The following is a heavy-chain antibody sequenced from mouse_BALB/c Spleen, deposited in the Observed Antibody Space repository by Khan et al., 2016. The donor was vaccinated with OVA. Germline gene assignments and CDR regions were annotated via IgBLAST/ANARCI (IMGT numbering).Heavy chain of an antibody. Sequence: VQLQESGAELVKPGASVKLSCKASGYTFTSYYMYWVKPRPGQGLEWIGVINPSNGDTYFNEKFKNKATLTVVKSSSTTYMQLSSLTSEDSAVYYSTRGSYGGFGSWGRGTLVTVSA. CDR3: TRGSYGGFGS. J-gene: IGHJ3*01. CDR1: GYTFTSYY. V-gene: IGHV1-53*01. D-gene: IGHD2-12*01. CDR2: INPSNGDT.